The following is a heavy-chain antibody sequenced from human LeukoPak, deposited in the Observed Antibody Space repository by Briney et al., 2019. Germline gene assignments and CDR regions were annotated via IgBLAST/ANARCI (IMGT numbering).Heavy chain of an antibody. CDR1: GFTFSSYG. V-gene: IGHV3-33*01. Sequence: SGGSLRLSCAASGFTFSSYGMHWVRQAPGKGLEWVAVIWYDGSNKYYADSVKGRFTISRDNAKKSLYLQMNSLRAEDTAVYYCARRSSGWYSFDYWGQGTQVTVSS. CDR2: IWYDGSNK. J-gene: IGHJ4*02. D-gene: IGHD6-19*01. CDR3: ARRSSGWYSFDY.